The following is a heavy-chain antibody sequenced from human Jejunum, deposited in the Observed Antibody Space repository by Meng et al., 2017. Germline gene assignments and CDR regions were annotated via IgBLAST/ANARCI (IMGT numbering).Heavy chain of an antibody. D-gene: IGHD1-14*01. CDR2: VWPSGAT. CDR1: GVSTTAPFY. J-gene: IGHJ4*02. Sequence: QVQAQESRPGLVKPSGPLSLTCTVSGVSTTAPFYWTWIRQAPGKGLEWIGEVWPSGATYYNPSLSSRITISIDTSNNQFSLEVAFLTAADTAVYYCARAIRERYFDSWGQGTLVTVSS. V-gene: IGHV4-4*02. CDR3: ARAIRERYFDS.